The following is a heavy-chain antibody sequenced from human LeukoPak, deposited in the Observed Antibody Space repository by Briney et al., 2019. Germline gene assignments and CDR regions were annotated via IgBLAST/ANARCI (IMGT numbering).Heavy chain of an antibody. V-gene: IGHV3-7*01. CDR3: ARGRYGGNSYYFDY. CDR1: GFTFRNYW. Sequence: GGSLRLSCAASGFTFRNYWMSWVRQAPGKGLEWVANIRQRGSDKYYVDSVKGRFTISRDNAENSLYLQVNSLRAEDTAVYYCARGRYGGNSYYFDYWGQGTLVTVSS. D-gene: IGHD4-23*01. J-gene: IGHJ4*02. CDR2: IRQRGSDK.